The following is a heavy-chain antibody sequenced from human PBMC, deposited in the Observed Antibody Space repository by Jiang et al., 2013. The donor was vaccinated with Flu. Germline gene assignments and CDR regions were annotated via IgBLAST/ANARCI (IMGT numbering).Heavy chain of an antibody. CDR1: SYY. J-gene: IGHJ4*02. Sequence: SYYWSWIRQPPGKGLEWDWVYLLQWEHQLXPSLKSRVTISVDTSKNQFSLKLSSVTAADTAVYYCAREHPSGGWNPGVTDYWGQGTLVTVSS. D-gene: IGHD1-1*01. V-gene: IGHV4-59*01. CDR2: LLQWEH. CDR3: AREHPSGGWNPGVTDY.